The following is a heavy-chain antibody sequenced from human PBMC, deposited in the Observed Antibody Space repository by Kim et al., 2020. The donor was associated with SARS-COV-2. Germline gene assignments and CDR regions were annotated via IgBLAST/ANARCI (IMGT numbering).Heavy chain of an antibody. CDR2: INSDGSST. J-gene: IGHJ6*02. CDR1: GFTFSSYW. V-gene: IGHV3-74*01. D-gene: IGHD3-10*01. CDR3: ARDPSLLWFGESYYYYGMDV. Sequence: GGSLRLSCAASGFTFSSYWMHWVRQAPGKGLVWVSRINSDGSSTSYADSVKGRFTISRDNAKNTLYLQMNSLRAEDTAVYYCARDPSLLWFGESYYYYGMDVWGQGTTVTVSS.